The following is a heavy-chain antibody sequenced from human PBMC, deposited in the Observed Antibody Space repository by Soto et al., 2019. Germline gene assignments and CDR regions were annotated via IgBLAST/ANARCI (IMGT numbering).Heavy chain of an antibody. D-gene: IGHD1-26*01. V-gene: IGHV3-30*04. CDR2: ISYDGRVK. Sequence: QVQLVESGGGVVQPGRSLSLSCAASGFTFSDYPMHWVRQAPGKGLEWVAVISYDGRVKYYVDSVKGRFTISRDDSKNTLYLQMTSLRVDGTAVYYGARDFIVGAPDYFDYWGQGTLVTVSS. CDR1: GFTFSDYP. J-gene: IGHJ4*02. CDR3: ARDFIVGAPDYFDY.